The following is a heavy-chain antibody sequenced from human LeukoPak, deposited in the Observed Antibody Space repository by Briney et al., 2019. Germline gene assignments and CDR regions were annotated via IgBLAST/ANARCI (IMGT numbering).Heavy chain of an antibody. D-gene: IGHD5-18*01. J-gene: IGHJ3*02. CDR3: ARGIQLWLNGAFDI. V-gene: IGHV1-18*01. CDR1: GYTFTSYG. CDR2: ISAYNGNT. Sequence: AASVKVSCKASGYTFTSYGISWVRQAPGQGLEWMGWISAYNGNTNYAQKLQGRVTMTTDTSTSTAYMELRSLRSDDTAVYYCARGIQLWLNGAFDIWGQGTMVTVSS.